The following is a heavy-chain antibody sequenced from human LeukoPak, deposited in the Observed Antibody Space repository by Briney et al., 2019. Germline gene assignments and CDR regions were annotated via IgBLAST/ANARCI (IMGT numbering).Heavy chain of an antibody. CDR2: ISWNSGSI. V-gene: IGHV3-9*01. CDR1: GFTFDDYA. D-gene: IGHD3-22*01. Sequence: GGSLRLSCAASGFTFDDYAMHWVRQAPGKGLEWVSGISWNSGSIGYADSVKGRFTISRDNAKNSLYLQMNSLRAGDTALYYCAKVGYDSSGYSYFDYWGQGTLVTVSS. J-gene: IGHJ4*02. CDR3: AKVGYDSSGYSYFDY.